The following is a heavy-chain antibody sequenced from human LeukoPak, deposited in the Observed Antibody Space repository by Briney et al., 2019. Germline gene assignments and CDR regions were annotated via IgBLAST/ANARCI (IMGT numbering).Heavy chain of an antibody. J-gene: IGHJ3*02. V-gene: IGHV3-64*01. D-gene: IGHD4/OR15-4a*01. CDR3: ARVGAHDAFHI. CDR1: VFTFSSYA. Sequence: PGGPLRLFCAASVFTFSSYAMHGVREAPGKGLEYVSAISGNGGSTYYANSVKGRFSISRENSKNTLYLQMGSLRAEDMAVYYCARVGAHDAFHIWGQGTMVTVSS. CDR2: ISGNGGST.